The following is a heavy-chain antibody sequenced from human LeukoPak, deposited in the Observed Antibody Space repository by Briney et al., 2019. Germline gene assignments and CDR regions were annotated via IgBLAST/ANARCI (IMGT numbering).Heavy chain of an antibody. Sequence: GGSLRLSCAASGFTFDDYGMGWVRQAPGKGLEWVANIKQDGSEKYYVDSVKGRFAISRDNTKNSLYLHMNSLRAEDTAVYYCARRYFDLWGQGTMVTVSS. CDR3: ARRYFDL. J-gene: IGHJ3*01. V-gene: IGHV3-7*03. CDR1: GFTFDDYG. CDR2: IKQDGSEK.